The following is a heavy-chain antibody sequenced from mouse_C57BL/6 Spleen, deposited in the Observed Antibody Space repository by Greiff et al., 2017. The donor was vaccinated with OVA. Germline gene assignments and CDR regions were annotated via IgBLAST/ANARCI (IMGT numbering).Heavy chain of an antibody. D-gene: IGHD1-1*01. V-gene: IGHV1-26*01. CDR3: ARGDYYGSSYDAMDY. CDR1: GYTFTDYY. J-gene: IGHJ4*01. CDR2: INPNNGGT. Sequence: EVQLQQSGPELVKPGASVKISCKASGYTFTDYYMNWVKQSHGKSLEWIGDINPNNGGTSYNQKFTGKATLTVDKSSSTAYMELRSLTSEDSAVYYGARGDYYGSSYDAMDYWGQGTSVTVSS.